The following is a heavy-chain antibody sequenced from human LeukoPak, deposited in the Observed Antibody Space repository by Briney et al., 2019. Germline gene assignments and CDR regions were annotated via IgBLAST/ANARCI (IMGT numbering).Heavy chain of an antibody. CDR3: ARHGTFSRPGGWYYFDY. J-gene: IGHJ4*02. D-gene: IGHD6-19*01. V-gene: IGHV4-4*07. Sequence: SETLSLTCTVSGGSISSYYWSWIRQPAGKGLEWIGRTYTSGSTNYNPSLKSRVTISVDTSKNQFSLKLSSVTAADTAVYYCARHGTFSRPGGWYYFDYWGQGTLVTVSS. CDR2: TYTSGST. CDR1: GGSISSYY.